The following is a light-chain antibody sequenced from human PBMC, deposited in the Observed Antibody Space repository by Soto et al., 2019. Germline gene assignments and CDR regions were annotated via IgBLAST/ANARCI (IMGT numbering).Light chain of an antibody. Sequence: QSALTQPASVSESPGQSISISCGGGRNDIGTYNLVSWYQQHPGKAPKLIIYEGNKRPSGVSNRFSGSRSGNTASLTISGLQAEDEADYYFCSYTDGSSLLFGGGTKLTVL. J-gene: IGLJ3*02. CDR3: CSYTDGSSLL. CDR1: RNDIGTYNL. V-gene: IGLV2-23*01. CDR2: EGN.